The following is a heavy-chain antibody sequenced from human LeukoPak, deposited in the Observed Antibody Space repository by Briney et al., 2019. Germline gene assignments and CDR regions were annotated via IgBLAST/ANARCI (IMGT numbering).Heavy chain of an antibody. J-gene: IGHJ4*02. Sequence: ASVNVSCKASVYTFSSYDINWVRQATGQGLEWMGWMNPNSGSTAYAQKFQGRVTMSRDTSISTAYMELSSLRSEDTAVYYCARLPKYSRPLDYWGQGTLVTVSS. V-gene: IGHV1-8*02. D-gene: IGHD6-6*01. CDR1: VYTFSSYD. CDR2: MNPNSGST. CDR3: ARLPKYSRPLDY.